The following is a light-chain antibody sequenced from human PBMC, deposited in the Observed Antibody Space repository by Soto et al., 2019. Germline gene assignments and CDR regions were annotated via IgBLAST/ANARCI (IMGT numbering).Light chain of an antibody. CDR2: FAS. CDR1: QFVGNK. Sequence: EIVMTQSPATLSVSPGEGATLSCRASQFVGNKLAWFQQKPGQAPRLLIYFASTRATGIPARFSGSGSGTEFTLTISSLQSEDFAVYYCQQYDNWPPWTSGQGTKVDIK. V-gene: IGKV3-15*01. CDR3: QQYDNWPPWT. J-gene: IGKJ1*01.